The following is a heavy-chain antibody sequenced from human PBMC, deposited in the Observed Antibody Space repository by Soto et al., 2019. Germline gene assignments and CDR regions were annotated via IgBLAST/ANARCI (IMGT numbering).Heavy chain of an antibody. CDR2: ISGSGGST. CDR3: AKSPAAQPYYYYYMDV. J-gene: IGHJ6*03. CDR1: GFTFSSYA. V-gene: IGHV3-23*01. D-gene: IGHD2-2*01. Sequence: PGGSLRLSCAASGFTFSSYAMSWVRQAPGKGLEWVSAISGSGGSTYYADSVKGRFTISRDNSKNTLYLQMNSLRAEDTAVYYCAKSPAAQPYYYYYMDVWGKGTTVTVS.